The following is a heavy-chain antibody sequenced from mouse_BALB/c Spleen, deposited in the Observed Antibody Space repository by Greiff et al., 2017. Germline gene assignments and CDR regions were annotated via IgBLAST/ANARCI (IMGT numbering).Heavy chain of an antibody. CDR2: INPSSGYT. CDR1: GYTFTSYT. Sequence: VKLMESAAELARPGASVKMSCKASGYTFTSYTMHWVKQRPGQGLEWIGYINPSSGYTEYNQKFKDKTTLTADKSSSTAYMQLSSLTSEDSAVYYCARGRDAMDYWGQGASVTVSS. CDR3: ARGRDAMDY. J-gene: IGHJ4*01. V-gene: IGHV1-4*02.